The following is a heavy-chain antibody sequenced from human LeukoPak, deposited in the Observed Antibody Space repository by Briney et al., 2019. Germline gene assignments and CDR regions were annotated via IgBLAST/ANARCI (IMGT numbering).Heavy chain of an antibody. V-gene: IGHV3-7*01. D-gene: IGHD3-22*01. J-gene: IGHJ2*01. CDR1: GFTFSSFW. Sequence: GGSLRLSCAASGFTFSSFWMSWVRQTPGKGLEWVANIKPDGSEKEYVDYLKGRFTISRDNAENSLYLQVNSLRVEDTAVYYCARDAPPSYYYDSSGNAWYFDIWGRGTLVTVSS. CDR2: IKPDGSEK. CDR3: ARDAPPSYYYDSSGNAWYFDI.